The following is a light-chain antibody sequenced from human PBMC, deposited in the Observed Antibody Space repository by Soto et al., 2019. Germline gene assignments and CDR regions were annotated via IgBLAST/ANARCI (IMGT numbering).Light chain of an antibody. CDR3: QQYGGVPYT. CDR1: ESISRDY. J-gene: IGKJ2*01. V-gene: IGKV3-20*01. Sequence: EIVLTQSPGTLSLSPGQRATLSCRASESISRDYLAWYQQRLGQAPRLLIYGASSGATGIPDRFSGSGSGTDFSLTISSLQPEDFATYYCQQYGGVPYTFGQGTKVDIK. CDR2: GAS.